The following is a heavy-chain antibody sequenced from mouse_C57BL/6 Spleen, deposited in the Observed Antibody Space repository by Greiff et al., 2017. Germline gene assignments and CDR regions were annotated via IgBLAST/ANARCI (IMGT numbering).Heavy chain of an antibody. V-gene: IGHV1-61*01. CDR3: ARLDGSSWGYFDV. CDR1: GYTFTSYW. Sequence: QVQLQQPGAELVRPGSSVKLSCKASGYTFTSYWMDWVQQRPGQGLEWIGNIYPSDSEPHYNQQFKDKATLTVDKSSSTAYIQLSSLTSEDSSVYYCARLDGSSWGYFDVWGTGTTVTVAS. CDR2: IYPSDSEP. J-gene: IGHJ1*03. D-gene: IGHD1-1*01.